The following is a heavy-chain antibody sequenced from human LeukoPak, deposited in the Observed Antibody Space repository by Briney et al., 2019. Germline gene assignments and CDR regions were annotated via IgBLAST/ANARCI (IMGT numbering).Heavy chain of an antibody. CDR1: GFIFSNYW. CDR3: ASGGGWVFFN. J-gene: IGHJ4*02. CDR2: TKQDGSEK. V-gene: IGHV3-7*01. D-gene: IGHD6-19*01. Sequence: GGSLRLSCAASGFIFSNYWMSWVRQAPGKGLEWVANTKQDGSEKYYVDSVKGRFTISRDNARNSQFLQMNSLRAEDTAVYYCASGGGWVFFNWGQGTLVTVSS.